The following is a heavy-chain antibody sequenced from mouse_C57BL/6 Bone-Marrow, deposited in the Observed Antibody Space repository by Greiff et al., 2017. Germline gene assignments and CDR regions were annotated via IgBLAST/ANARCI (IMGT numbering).Heavy chain of an antibody. V-gene: IGHV1-85*01. J-gene: IGHJ4*01. Sequence: QVQLQQSGPELVKPGASVKLSCKASGYTFTSYDINWVKQRPGQGLEWIGWIYPRDGSTKYNEKFKGKATLTVDTSSSTAYMELHSLTSEDSAVYFCARGLGYYGTIYAMDYWGQGTSVTVSS. D-gene: IGHD1-1*01. CDR2: IYPRDGST. CDR1: GYTFTSYD. CDR3: ARGLGYYGTIYAMDY.